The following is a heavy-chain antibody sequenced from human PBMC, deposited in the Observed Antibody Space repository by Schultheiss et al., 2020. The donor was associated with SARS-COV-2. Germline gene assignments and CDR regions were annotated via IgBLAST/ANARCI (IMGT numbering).Heavy chain of an antibody. CDR1: GFTFSSYG. CDR2: ISSSTYTI. V-gene: IGHV3-48*04. J-gene: IGHJ4*02. CDR3: ARGLYDSSGYRHLPDY. D-gene: IGHD3-22*01. Sequence: GGSLRLSCAASGFTFSSYGLHWVRQAPGKGLEWVSYISSSTYTIYYADSVKGRFTISRDNAKNVMYLQMNSLRAEDTAVYYCARGLYDSSGYRHLPDYWGQGTPVTVSS.